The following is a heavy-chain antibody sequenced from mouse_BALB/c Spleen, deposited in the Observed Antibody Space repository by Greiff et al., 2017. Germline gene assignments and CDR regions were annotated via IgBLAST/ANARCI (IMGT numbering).Heavy chain of an antibody. D-gene: IGHD2-14*01. CDR3: ARGDYYRSFDY. V-gene: IGHV5-6-5*01. Sequence: EVKVVESGGGLVKPGGSLKLSCAASGFTFSSYAMSWVRQTPEKRLEWVASISSGGSTYYPDSVKGRFTISRDNARNILYLQMSSLRSEDTAMYYCARGDYYRSFDYWGQGTTLTVSS. CDR1: GFTFSSYA. J-gene: IGHJ2*01. CDR2: ISSGGST.